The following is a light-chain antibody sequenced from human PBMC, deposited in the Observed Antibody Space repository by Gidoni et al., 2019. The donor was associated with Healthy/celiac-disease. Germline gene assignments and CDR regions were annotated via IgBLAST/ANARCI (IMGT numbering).Light chain of an antibody. V-gene: IGLV2-23*02. CDR1: SSDVGSYNL. CDR3: CSYAGSSTYV. CDR2: EVS. Sequence: QSALTQPASVSGSPGQSITLSCTGTSSDVGSYNLVPWYQQHPGKAHKLMIYEVSKRPSGVSNRFSGSKSGNTASLTISGLQAEDEADYYCCSYAGSSTYVFGTGTKVTVL. J-gene: IGLJ1*01.